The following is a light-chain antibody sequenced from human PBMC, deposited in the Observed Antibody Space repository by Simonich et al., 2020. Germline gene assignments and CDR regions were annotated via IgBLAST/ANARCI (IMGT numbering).Light chain of an antibody. V-gene: IGKV4-1*01. CDR2: WAS. CDR1: QSVLYSSTNKTY. CDR3: QQYYSTPYT. Sequence: DIVMTQSPDSLAVSLGERATINCKSSQSVLYSSTNKTYLAWYHQKPGQPPKLLIYWASTRESGVPDRCSGSGSGTDFTLTISSLQAEDVAVYYCQQYYSTPYTFGQGTKLEIK. J-gene: IGKJ2*01.